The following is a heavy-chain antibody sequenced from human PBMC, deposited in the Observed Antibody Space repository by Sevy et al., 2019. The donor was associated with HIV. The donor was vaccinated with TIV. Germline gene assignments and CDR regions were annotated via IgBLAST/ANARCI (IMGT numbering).Heavy chain of an antibody. J-gene: IGHJ4*02. V-gene: IGHV3-11*01. CDR1: GFTFSDYY. CDR3: AREDIADRHFDY. CDR2: ISSSGSTI. D-gene: IGHD6-6*01. Sequence: GGSLRLSCAASGFTFSDYYINWIRQAPGKGLEWVSYISSSGSTIYYADSVKGRFTISRDNAKNSGYLQMNSLRVEDTAVYYCAREDIADRHFDYWGQGALVTVSS.